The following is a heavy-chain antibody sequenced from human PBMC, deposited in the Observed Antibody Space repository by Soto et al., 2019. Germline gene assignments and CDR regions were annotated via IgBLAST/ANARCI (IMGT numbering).Heavy chain of an antibody. CDR1: GFTFSSYS. CDR3: TRDSASYSSSSGSYWYFDL. D-gene: IGHD6-6*01. Sequence: VQLVESGGALVQPGGSLRLSCAASGFTFSSYSMNWVRQAPGKGLEWLSYISSGSATIYYADSVKGRFTISRDNAKNSLYLQMNSLRDEDTAVYYCTRDSASYSSSSGSYWYFDLWGRGTLVSVSS. V-gene: IGHV3-48*02. J-gene: IGHJ2*01. CDR2: ISSGSATI.